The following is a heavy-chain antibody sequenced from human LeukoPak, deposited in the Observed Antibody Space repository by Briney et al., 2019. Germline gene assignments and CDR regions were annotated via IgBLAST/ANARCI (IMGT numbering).Heavy chain of an antibody. D-gene: IGHD4-17*01. J-gene: IGHJ5*02. V-gene: IGHV3-23*01. CDR3: AKDRMSTGGWFDP. CDR1: GFTFSSYA. Sequence: GGSLRLSCAASGFTFSSYAMSWVRQAPGKGLEWVSAISGSGGSRYYAESVKGRFTISRDNSKNTLYLQMDSLRAEDTAVYYCAKDRMSTGGWFDPWGQGTLVTVSS. CDR2: ISGSGGSR.